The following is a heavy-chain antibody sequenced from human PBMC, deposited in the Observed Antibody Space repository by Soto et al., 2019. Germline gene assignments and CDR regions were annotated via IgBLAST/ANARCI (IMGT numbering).Heavy chain of an antibody. CDR2: IYYSGST. J-gene: IGHJ5*02. V-gene: IGHV4-31*03. CDR3: AREVWVVVVAASFHWFDP. D-gene: IGHD2-15*01. CDR1: GGSISSGGYY. Sequence: QVQLQESGPGLVKPSQTLSLTCTVSGGSISSGGYYWSWIRQHPGKGLEWIGYIYYSGSTYYNPSLKSRVTISVDTSKNPFSLKLSSVTAADTAVYYCAREVWVVVVAASFHWFDPWGQGTLVTVSS.